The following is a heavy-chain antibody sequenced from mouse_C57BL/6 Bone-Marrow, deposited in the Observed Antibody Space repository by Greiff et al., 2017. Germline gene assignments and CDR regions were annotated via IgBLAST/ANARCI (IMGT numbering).Heavy chain of an antibody. CDR3: ARVDDGYSWFAY. CDR2: IDPADSYT. CDR1: GYTFTSYW. D-gene: IGHD2-3*01. V-gene: IGHV1-69*01. J-gene: IGHJ3*01. Sequence: QVQLQQPGAELVMPGASVKLSCKASGYTFTSYWMHWVKQRPGQGLEWIGEIDPADSYTNYNQKFKGKSTLTVDKSSSTAYMQLSSLTSEDSAVYDCARVDDGYSWFAYWGQGTLVTVSA.